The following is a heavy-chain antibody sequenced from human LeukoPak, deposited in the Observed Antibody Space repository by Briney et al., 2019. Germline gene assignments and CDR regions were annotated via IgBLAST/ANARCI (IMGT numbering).Heavy chain of an antibody. J-gene: IGHJ4*02. D-gene: IGHD2-15*01. CDR3: ARVAKDIVTHYFDY. CDR1: GGSISSSSYY. Sequence: KPSETLSLTCTVSGGSISSSSYYWGWIRQPPGKGLEWIGSIYYSGSTYYNPSLKSRVTISVDTSKNQFSLKLSSVTAADTAVYYCARVAKDIVTHYFDYWGQGTLVTVSS. V-gene: IGHV4-39*01. CDR2: IYYSGST.